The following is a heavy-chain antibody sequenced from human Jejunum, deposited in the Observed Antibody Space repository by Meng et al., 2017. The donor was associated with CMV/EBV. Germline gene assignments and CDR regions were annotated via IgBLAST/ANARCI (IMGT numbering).Heavy chain of an antibody. Sequence: ASGITFSSYELTWGRQAPGKGMEFISIVSIGDNAAYYAASVRGRFTISREDAKSSVFLQMNSLRVEDTALYYCVREDPLPPQYFDLWGQGTLVTVSS. J-gene: IGHJ4*02. D-gene: IGHD2-2*01. CDR1: GITFSSYE. CDR3: VREDPLPPQYFDL. V-gene: IGHV3-48*03. CDR2: VSIGDNAA.